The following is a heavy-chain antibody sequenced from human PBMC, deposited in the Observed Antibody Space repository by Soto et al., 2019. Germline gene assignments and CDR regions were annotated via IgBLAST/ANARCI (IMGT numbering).Heavy chain of an antibody. CDR1: GFTFSSYA. Sequence: EVQLLESGGGLVQPGGSLRLSCAVSGFTFSSYAMSWVRQAPGKGLELVAGISGSGDRSDYVDSVRRRFIISRDNFMNSMYLQANSLGVDDTAVYHRSQMQEASGLLPSYIDHWGHGILVTASS. J-gene: IGHJ4*01. CDR2: ISGSGDRS. CDR3: SQMQEASGLLPSYIDH. V-gene: IGHV3-23*01. D-gene: IGHD5-12*01.